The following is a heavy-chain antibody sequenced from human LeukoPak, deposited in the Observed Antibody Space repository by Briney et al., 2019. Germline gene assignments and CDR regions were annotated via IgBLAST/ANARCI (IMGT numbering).Heavy chain of an antibody. J-gene: IGHJ6*02. CDR2: IIPIFGTA. CDR1: GGTFSSYA. D-gene: IGHD3-10*01. V-gene: IGHV1-69*13. Sequence: SVKVSCKASGGTFSSYAISWVRQAPGQGLEWMGGIIPIFGTANYAQKFQGRVTITADESTSTAYIELSSLRSEDTAVYYCARAESAVRGDNEYGMDVWGQGTTVTVSS. CDR3: ARAESAVRGDNEYGMDV.